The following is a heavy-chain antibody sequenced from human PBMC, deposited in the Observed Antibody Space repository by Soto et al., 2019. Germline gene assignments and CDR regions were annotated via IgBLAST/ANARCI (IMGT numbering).Heavy chain of an antibody. CDR2: INPYNGNT. Sequence: QVQLVQSGAEVKKPGASVKVSCKASGYTFTSYGISWVRQAPGQGLEWMGWINPYNGNTNYAQKLQGRVTMTTDTSTNTAYMELRSLRSDVTAVYSCARDWFGIDYWGQGTLVTVSS. V-gene: IGHV1-18*01. D-gene: IGHD3-16*01. J-gene: IGHJ4*02. CDR1: GYTFTSYG. CDR3: ARDWFGIDY.